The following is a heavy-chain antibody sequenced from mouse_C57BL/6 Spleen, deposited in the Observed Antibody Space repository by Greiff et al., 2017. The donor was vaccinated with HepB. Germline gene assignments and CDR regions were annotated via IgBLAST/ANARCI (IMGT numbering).Heavy chain of an antibody. Sequence: EVKLVESGTVLARPGASVKMSCKTSGYTFTSYWMHWVKQRPGQGLEWIGAIYPGNSDTSYNQKFKGKAKLTAVTSASTAYMELSSLTNEDSAVYYCTTDGVTTYYSDYWGQGTTLTVSS. J-gene: IGHJ2*01. CDR2: IYPGNSDT. D-gene: IGHD2-1*01. CDR3: TTDGVTTYYSDY. V-gene: IGHV1-5*01. CDR1: GYTFTSYW.